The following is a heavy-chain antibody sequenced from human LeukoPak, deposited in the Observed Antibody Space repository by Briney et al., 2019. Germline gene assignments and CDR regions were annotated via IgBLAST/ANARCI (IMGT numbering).Heavy chain of an antibody. J-gene: IGHJ4*02. CDR1: GFTFSSYA. CDR2: ISSNGGST. CDR3: ARDQKGYFDY. V-gene: IGHV3-64*01. Sequence: TGGSLRLSCAASGFTFSSYAMHWVRQAPGKGLEYVSAISSNGGSTYYANSVKGRFTISRDNSKNTLYLQMGSLRAEDMAVYYCARDQKGYFDYWGQGTLVTVSS.